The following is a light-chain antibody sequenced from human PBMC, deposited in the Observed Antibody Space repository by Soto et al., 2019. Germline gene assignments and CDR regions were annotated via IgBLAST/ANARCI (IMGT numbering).Light chain of an antibody. CDR1: QDISNY. CDR3: HRYDNLWT. J-gene: IGKJ1*01. V-gene: IGKV1-33*01. CDR2: DAS. Sequence: DIQMTQSPSSLSASVGDRVTITCQASQDISNYLNWYQQKPGKAPKLLIYDASNLETGVPSRFSGSGSGTDFTFTISSLQPEGIATYYCHRYDNLWTFGQGTKVEIK.